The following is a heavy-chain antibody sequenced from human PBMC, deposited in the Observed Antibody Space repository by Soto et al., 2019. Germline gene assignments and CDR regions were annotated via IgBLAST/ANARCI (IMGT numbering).Heavy chain of an antibody. CDR2: IYSGGST. V-gene: IGHV3-66*01. CDR3: ARDQGYSHY. D-gene: IGHD5-18*01. CDR1: GFTVSSTY. J-gene: IGHJ4*02. Sequence: EVQLVESGGGLVQPGGSLRLPCAASGFTVSSTYMSWVRPAPGKGLEWVSVIYSGGSTYYADSVKGRFTISRDTSKNTLDLQMNILSAEDTAVYYCARDQGYSHYWGQGTLGTVSA.